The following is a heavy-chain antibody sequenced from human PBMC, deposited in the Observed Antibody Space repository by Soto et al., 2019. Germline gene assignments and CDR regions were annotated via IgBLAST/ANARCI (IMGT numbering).Heavy chain of an antibody. CDR1: GYSSAGYW. Sequence: GESLKISCKGSGYSSAGYWITWVRQKPGKGLEWMGRIDPSDSQTYYSPSFRGHVTISVTKSITTVFLQWSSLRASDTAMYYCARQIYDSDTGPNFQYYFDSWGQGTLVTVSS. CDR2: IDPSDSQT. D-gene: IGHD3-22*01. J-gene: IGHJ4*02. V-gene: IGHV5-10-1*01. CDR3: ARQIYDSDTGPNFQYYFDS.